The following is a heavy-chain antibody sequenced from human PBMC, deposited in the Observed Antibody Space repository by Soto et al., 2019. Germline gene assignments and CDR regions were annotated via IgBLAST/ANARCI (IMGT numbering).Heavy chain of an antibody. V-gene: IGHV1-69*02. D-gene: IGHD5-12*01. Sequence: QVQLVQSGAEVKKPGSSVKVSCKSSGGTFINDIITWVRQAPGKGLEWMGRIVLLLNIANYAQKFQGRVTITADQSTGTDYMGLNSRRSEVTAVYYCVQNFPIGSTYSGYDGIDYWGQGTLVTVSS. CDR3: VQNFPIGSTYSGYDGIDY. CDR2: IVLLLNIA. CDR1: GGTFINDI. J-gene: IGHJ4*02.